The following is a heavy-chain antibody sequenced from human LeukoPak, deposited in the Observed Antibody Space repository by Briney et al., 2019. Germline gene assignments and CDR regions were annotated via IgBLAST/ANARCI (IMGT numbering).Heavy chain of an antibody. V-gene: IGHV1-8*03. Sequence: ASVKVSCKASGYTFTSYDINWVRQATGQGLEWMGWMNPNSGNTGYAQKLQGRVTITRNTSISTAYMELSSLRSEDTAVYYCARKGVWYKGFDPWGQGTLVTVSS. CDR3: ARKGVWYKGFDP. D-gene: IGHD1-1*01. CDR2: MNPNSGNT. CDR1: GYTFTSYD. J-gene: IGHJ5*02.